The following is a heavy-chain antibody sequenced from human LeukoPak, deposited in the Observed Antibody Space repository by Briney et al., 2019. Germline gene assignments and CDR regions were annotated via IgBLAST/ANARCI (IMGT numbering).Heavy chain of an antibody. J-gene: IGHJ4*02. Sequence: PSETLSLTCAVYGGSFSGYYWSWIRQPPGKGLEWIGEINHSGSTNYNPSLKSRVTISVDTSKNQFSLKLSSVTAADTAVYYCARESGSSCYHRNYFDYWGQGTLVTVSS. CDR3: ARESGSSCYHRNYFDY. CDR2: INHSGST. CDR1: GGSFSGYY. D-gene: IGHD3-22*01. V-gene: IGHV4-34*01.